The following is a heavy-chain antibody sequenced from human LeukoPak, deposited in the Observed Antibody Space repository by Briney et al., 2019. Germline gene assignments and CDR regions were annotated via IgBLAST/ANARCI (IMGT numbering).Heavy chain of an antibody. CDR2: INQDGGEE. CDR3: ATERRGSSRYDGKETFDL. CDR1: AFTFSNCW. Sequence: GGSLSPSCVASAFTFSNCWMSWVRQTPGRGLEWVANINQDGGEEYYADSVKGRFTITRDKYKNSLYLQINSLRAEDTAVYYCATERRGSSRYDGKETFDLSGQGTPGSVSS. V-gene: IGHV3-7*01. J-gene: IGHJ4*01. D-gene: IGHD6-13*01.